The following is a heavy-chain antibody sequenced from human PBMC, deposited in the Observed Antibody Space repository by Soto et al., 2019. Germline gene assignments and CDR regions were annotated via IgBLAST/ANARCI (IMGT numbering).Heavy chain of an antibody. V-gene: IGHV3-30*18. CDR1: GFTFSSYG. CDR3: AKDLIRYDFWSGTETYYYYYGMDV. D-gene: IGHD3-3*01. Sequence: QVQLVESGGGVVQPGRSLRLSCAASGFTFSSYGMHWVRQAPGKGLEWVAVISYDGSNKYYADSVKGRFTISRDNSKNTLYLQMNSLRAEDTAVYYCAKDLIRYDFWSGTETYYYYYGMDVW. CDR2: ISYDGSNK. J-gene: IGHJ6*01.